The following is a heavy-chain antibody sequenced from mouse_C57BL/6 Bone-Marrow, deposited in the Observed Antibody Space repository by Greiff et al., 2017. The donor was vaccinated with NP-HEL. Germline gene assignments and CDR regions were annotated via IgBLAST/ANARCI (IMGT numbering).Heavy chain of an antibody. J-gene: IGHJ2*01. CDR2: IHPNSGST. V-gene: IGHV1-64*01. CDR1: GYTFTSYW. Sequence: LVESGAELVKPGASVKLSCKASGYTFTSYWMHWVKQRTGQGLEWIGMIHPNSGSTNYNEKFKSKATLTVDKSSSTAYMQLSSLTSEDSAVYYCAILPGYFDCWGQGTTLTVSS. D-gene: IGHD2-10*01. CDR3: AILPGYFDC.